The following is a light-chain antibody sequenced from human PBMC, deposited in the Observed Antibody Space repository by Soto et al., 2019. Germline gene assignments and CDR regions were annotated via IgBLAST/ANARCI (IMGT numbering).Light chain of an antibody. Sequence: EIVLTQSPGTLSLSPGERATLSCRASQSVSSSYLAWYQQKPGQAPRLLIYDASRATGIPDRFSGSGSGTGFTLTITRLEPDDFAVYYCQHYGTSALFGPGTKVDI. CDR3: QHYGTSAL. J-gene: IGKJ3*01. CDR2: DAS. V-gene: IGKV3-20*01. CDR1: QSVSSSY.